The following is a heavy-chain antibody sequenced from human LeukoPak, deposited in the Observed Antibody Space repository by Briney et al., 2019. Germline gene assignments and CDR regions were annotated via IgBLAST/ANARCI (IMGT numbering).Heavy chain of an antibody. CDR3: ARDLGYYYGLDI. V-gene: IGHV4-4*02. CDR2: IFHSGNT. J-gene: IGHJ6*02. CDR1: GGSRINAGW. Sequence: SGTLSLTCDVSGGSRINAGWWSWVRQPPGKGLEWIGEIFHSGNTKYNPSLESRVTISVDESNHQFTLEMKSVTAADTAIYYCARDLGYYYGLDIWSRGTTVTVSS. D-gene: IGHD3-16*01.